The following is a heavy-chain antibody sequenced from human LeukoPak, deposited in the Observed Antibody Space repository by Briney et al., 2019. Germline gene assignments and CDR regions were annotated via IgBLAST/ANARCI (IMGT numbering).Heavy chain of an antibody. CDR1: GFTFSSYE. J-gene: IGHJ4*02. D-gene: IGHD2-8*01. V-gene: IGHV3-48*03. CDR2: ISGSGTAI. Sequence: GGSLRLSCAASGFTFSSYEMNWVRQAPGKGLERVSYISGSGTAISYADSVKGRFTISRDNAKNSLFLQMNSLRAEDTAVYYCARGTNADYWGQGTLVTVSS. CDR3: ARGTNADY.